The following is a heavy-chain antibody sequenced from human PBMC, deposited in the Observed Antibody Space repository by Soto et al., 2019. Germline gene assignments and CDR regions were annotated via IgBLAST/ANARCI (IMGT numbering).Heavy chain of an antibody. J-gene: IGHJ6*02. V-gene: IGHV3-30*14. CDR3: ARTYGDPDYYYYGMDV. CDR1: GFTFSSYA. Sequence: GGSLRLSCAASGFTFSSYAMHWVRQAPGKGLEWVAVISYDGSNKYYADSVKGRFTISKDTSKNQVVLTMTNMDPVDTATYYCARTYGDPDYYYYGMDVWGQGTTVTVSS. D-gene: IGHD4-17*01. CDR2: ISYDGSNK.